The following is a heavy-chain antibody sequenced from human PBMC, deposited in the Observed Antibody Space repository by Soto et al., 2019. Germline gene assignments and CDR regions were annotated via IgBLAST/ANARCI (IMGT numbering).Heavy chain of an antibody. Sequence: SETLSLTCTVSGGSISSGGYFWSWLRQHPGKGLEWIGYIYYSGSTYYNPSLKSRVTISVDTSKNQFSLKLSSVTAADTAVYYCAGQPTAGIYYFLGSYYYCYAMDVWGQGTTVTVSS. V-gene: IGHV4-31*03. D-gene: IGHD3-10*01. J-gene: IGHJ6*02. CDR3: AGQPTAGIYYFLGSYYYCYAMDV. CDR1: GGSISSGGYF. CDR2: IYYSGST.